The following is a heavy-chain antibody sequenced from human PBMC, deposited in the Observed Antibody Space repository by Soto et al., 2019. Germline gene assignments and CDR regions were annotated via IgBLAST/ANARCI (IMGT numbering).Heavy chain of an antibody. CDR1: GYSFTGYY. CDR2: INPNSGGT. J-gene: IGHJ4*02. CDR3: ARGCSSSWYPDY. V-gene: IGHV1-2*04. Sequence: ASVKVSCKAAGYSFTGYYMHWVRQAPGQGLEWMGWINPNSGGTNYAQKFQGWVTMTRDTSINTAYMELSRLRSDDTAVYYCARGCSSSWYPDYWGQGTLVTVSS. D-gene: IGHD6-13*01.